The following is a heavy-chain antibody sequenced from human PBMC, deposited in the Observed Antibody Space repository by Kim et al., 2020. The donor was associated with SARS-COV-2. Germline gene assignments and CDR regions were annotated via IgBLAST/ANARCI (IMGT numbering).Heavy chain of an antibody. D-gene: IGHD1-1*01. V-gene: IGHV1-69*04. CDR1: GGTFTNYG. CDR3: AINRMPSGVNDYQFLDV. Sequence: SVKVSCKASGGTFTNYGFSWVRQAPGQGLEWMGRFIPMYGIVNYAQMFEGRVTISADKSTSTAYMDRSSLRSDDTAVYYCAINRMPSGVNDYQFLDVWGEGNGVPVS. J-gene: IGHJ6*02. CDR2: FIPMYGIV.